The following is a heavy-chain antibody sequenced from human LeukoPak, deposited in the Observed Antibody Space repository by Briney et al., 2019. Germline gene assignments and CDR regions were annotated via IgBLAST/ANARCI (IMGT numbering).Heavy chain of an antibody. V-gene: IGHV3-7*03. D-gene: IGHD3-22*01. CDR1: GFTFSSYW. Sequence: GGSLRLSCAASGFTFSSYWMSWVRQAPGKGLEWVANIKQDGSEKYYVDSVKGRFTISRDNSKNTLYLQMNSLRAEDTAVYYCAKDKLGGYYDSSGYSDYWGQGTLVTVSS. CDR3: AKDKLGGYYDSSGYSDY. CDR2: IKQDGSEK. J-gene: IGHJ4*02.